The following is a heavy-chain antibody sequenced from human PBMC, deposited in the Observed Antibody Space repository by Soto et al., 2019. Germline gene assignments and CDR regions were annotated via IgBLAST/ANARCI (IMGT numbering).Heavy chain of an antibody. V-gene: IGHV3-7*01. D-gene: IGHD4-17*01. CDR3: ASSGDYGDYVDY. CDR2: IKQDGSEK. CDR1: GFTYSSYW. Sequence: PGGSLRLSCAASGFTYSSYWMSWVRQAPGKGLEWVANIKQDGSEKYYVDSVKGRFTISRDNAKNSLYLQMNSLRAEDTAVYYCASSGDYGDYVDYWGQGTLVTVSS. J-gene: IGHJ4*02.